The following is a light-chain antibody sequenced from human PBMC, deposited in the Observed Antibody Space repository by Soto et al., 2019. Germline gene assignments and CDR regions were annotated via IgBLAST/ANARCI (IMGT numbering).Light chain of an antibody. Sequence: DIQMTQSPSTLSASVGDGVTITCRASQSISNRLAWYQQKPGEAPKYLIYDASSLESGVPSTFSGSGSGTEFTLTITSLQPDDFATYYCQQYNSYSWTFGQGTKVDIK. V-gene: IGKV1-5*01. J-gene: IGKJ1*01. CDR1: QSISNR. CDR3: QQYNSYSWT. CDR2: DAS.